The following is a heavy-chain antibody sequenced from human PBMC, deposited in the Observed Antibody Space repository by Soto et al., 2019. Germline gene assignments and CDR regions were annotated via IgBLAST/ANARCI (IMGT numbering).Heavy chain of an antibody. CDR3: ARGFGRFNY. CDR2: IDGSGTTK. Sequence: EVQLLESGGGLVQPGGSLRLSCGVSGCTFNDFEMNWVRQAPGKGLEWLAYIDGSGTTKKYADSVRGRFTISRDNPNNSLFLQMSSLSAADTAIYYCARGFGRFNYWGQGPLVSVSS. J-gene: IGHJ4*02. D-gene: IGHD3-10*01. V-gene: IGHV3-48*03. CDR1: GCTFNDFE.